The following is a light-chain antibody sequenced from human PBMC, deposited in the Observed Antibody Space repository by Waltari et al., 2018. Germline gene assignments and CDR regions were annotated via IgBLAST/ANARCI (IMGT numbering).Light chain of an antibody. V-gene: IGKV1-39*01. CDR3: QQTFSIPRSS. Sequence: DIQMTQSPSSLSASVGDRVTITCRATQSINNYLNWYQHKPGRAPKRMNYAASSVQSGVPSRFTGSGSGTHFTLTITSLQPEDFATYYCQQTFSIPRSSFGQGTKLEIK. CDR1: QSINNY. J-gene: IGKJ2*01. CDR2: AAS.